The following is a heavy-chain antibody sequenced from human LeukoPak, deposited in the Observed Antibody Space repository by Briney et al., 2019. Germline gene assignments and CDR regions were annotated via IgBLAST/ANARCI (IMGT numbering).Heavy chain of an antibody. CDR2: VYYGGST. J-gene: IGHJ1*01. V-gene: IGHV3-53*01. CDR1: GFTVSTNY. D-gene: IGHD2-15*01. Sequence: PGGSLRLSCAASGFTVSTNYMIWVRQAPGKGLEWVSVVYYGGSTYYADSVKGRFTISRDSSKNTLYLQMNSLRAEDTAVYYCASPGYCSGSICYSGYFQHWGQGTLVTVSS. CDR3: ASPGYCSGSICYSGYFQH.